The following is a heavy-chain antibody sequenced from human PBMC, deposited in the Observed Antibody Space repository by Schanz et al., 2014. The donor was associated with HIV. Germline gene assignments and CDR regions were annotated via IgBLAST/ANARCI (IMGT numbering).Heavy chain of an antibody. J-gene: IGHJ4*02. Sequence: QVQLVESGGGVVQPGRSLRLSCAASGFTFGSYGMHWARQTPDKGLEWLGVMSYDGSNKHYADSVKGRFTISRDNSKNTLYLQMNSLRAEDTAVYYCARGGIWEWDQPDFDYWGQGTLVTVSS. CDR3: ARGGIWEWDQPDFDY. CDR2: MSYDGSNK. CDR1: GFTFGSYG. D-gene: IGHD2-15*01. V-gene: IGHV3-30*03.